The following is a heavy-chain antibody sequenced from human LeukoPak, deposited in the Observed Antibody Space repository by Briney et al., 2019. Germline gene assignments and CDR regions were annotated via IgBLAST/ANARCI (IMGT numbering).Heavy chain of an antibody. Sequence: PGGSLRLSCAASGFTFSSYDMHWVRQAPGKGLEYVSGISSNGGSTYYANSVKGRFTISRDNSKNTLYLQMGSLRAEDVAVYYCARVSSSSGNDYWGQGTLVTVSS. D-gene: IGHD6-6*01. V-gene: IGHV3-64*01. CDR2: ISSNGGST. J-gene: IGHJ4*02. CDR3: ARVSSSSGNDY. CDR1: GFTFSSYD.